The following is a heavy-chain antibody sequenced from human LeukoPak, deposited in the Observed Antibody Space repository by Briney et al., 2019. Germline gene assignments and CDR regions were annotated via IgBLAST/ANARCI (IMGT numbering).Heavy chain of an antibody. V-gene: IGHV3-23*01. J-gene: IGHJ4*02. CDR3: ARDRPQYCSSVNCYVFDC. CDR2: ISGSGGGT. Sequence: GGSLRLSCVGSEFSFPNYAMSWVRQAPGRGLEWVSSISGSGGGTYYADSVKGRFTISRDNSKNTLYLQMNSLRAEDTALYYCARDRPQYCSSVNCYVFDCWGQGTLVTVSS. CDR1: EFSFPNYA. D-gene: IGHD2-2*01.